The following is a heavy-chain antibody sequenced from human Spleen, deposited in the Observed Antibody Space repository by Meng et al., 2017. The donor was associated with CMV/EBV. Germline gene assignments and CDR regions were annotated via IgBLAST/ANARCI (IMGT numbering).Heavy chain of an antibody. CDR2: IYYSGST. D-gene: IGHD1-26*01. V-gene: IGHV4-30-4*08. CDR1: VGAIGNVDYD. J-gene: IGHJ4*02. Sequence: QLTRSGLGLLKPSTTLSPAPTVSVGAIGNVDYDWSWIRQPPGKGLEWIGYIYYSGSTYYNPSLKSRVTISVDTSKNQLSLKLSSVTAADTAVYYCARDLWGSRYYFDYWGQGTLVTVPQ. CDR3: ARDLWGSRYYFDY.